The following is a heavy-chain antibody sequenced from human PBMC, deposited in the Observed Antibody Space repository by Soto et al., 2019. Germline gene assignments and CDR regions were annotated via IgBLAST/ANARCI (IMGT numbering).Heavy chain of an antibody. CDR1: GFSLSNARMG. CDR2: IFSNDEQ. J-gene: IGHJ6*02. V-gene: IGHV2-26*01. D-gene: IGHD6-13*01. Sequence: QVTLKESGPVLVKPTETLTLTCTVSGFSLSNARMGVSWIRQPPGKALEWLAHIFSNDEQSYSTSLTSRLTISKDTSKSQVVLTMTNMDPVDTATYYGARIQVGYSSSWSVWGQGTTVTVSS. CDR3: ARIQVGYSSSWSV.